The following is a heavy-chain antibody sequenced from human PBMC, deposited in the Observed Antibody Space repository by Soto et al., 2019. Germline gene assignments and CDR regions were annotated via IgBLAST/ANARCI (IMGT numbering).Heavy chain of an antibody. D-gene: IGHD3-22*01. CDR3: ARHSPYSIDYQENFDY. J-gene: IGHJ4*02. Sequence: PSETLSLTCAVSGGSISSGGYSWSWIRQPPGKGLEWIGYMYHSGSTYYNPSLKSRVTISIDRSKNQFSLKLSSVTAADTAVYYCARHSPYSIDYQENFDYWGQGTLVTVSS. CDR2: MYHSGST. CDR1: GGSISSGGYS. V-gene: IGHV4-30-2*01.